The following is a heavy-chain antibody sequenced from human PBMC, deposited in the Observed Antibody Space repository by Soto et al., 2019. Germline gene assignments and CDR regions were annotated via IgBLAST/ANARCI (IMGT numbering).Heavy chain of an antibody. Sequence: QVHLVESGGGVAQPGRSLRLSCVASGFTFDTYGIHWVRQAPGKGLQWVALISYEGSNTYYADSVRGRFTISRDNSKNTLYLQINALRPEDTGVYYCARVTPGNNLYYFSGLDVWGQGTSVTVSS. CDR2: ISYEGSNT. V-gene: IGHV3-30-3*01. CDR1: GFTFDTYG. CDR3: ARVTPGNNLYYFSGLDV. J-gene: IGHJ6*02. D-gene: IGHD1-1*01.